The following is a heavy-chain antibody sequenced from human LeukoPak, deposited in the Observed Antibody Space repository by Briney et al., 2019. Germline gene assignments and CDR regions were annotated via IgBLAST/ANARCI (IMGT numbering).Heavy chain of an antibody. CDR1: GFTFSTYE. D-gene: IGHD1-7*01. J-gene: IGHJ6*03. Sequence: GSLRLSCSASGFTFSTYEMNWVRQPPGKGLEWIGSIYYSGSTYYNPSLKSRVTISVDTSKNQFSLKLSSVTAADTAVYYCARVCITGTTVPSYYYYYYMDVWGKGTTVTVSS. CDR3: ARVCITGTTVPSYYYYYYMDV. V-gene: IGHV4-39*07. CDR2: IYYSGST.